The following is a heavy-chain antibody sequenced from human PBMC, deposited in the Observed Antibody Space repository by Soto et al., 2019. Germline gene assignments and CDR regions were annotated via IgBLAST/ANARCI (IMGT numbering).Heavy chain of an antibody. CDR2: IYYSGST. CDR3: ARDREYYYDSSVYFDAFDI. D-gene: IGHD3-22*01. CDR1: GGSISSGGYY. V-gene: IGHV4-31*03. J-gene: IGHJ3*02. Sequence: SETLSLTCTVSGGSISSGGYYWSWIRQHPGKGLEWIGYIYYSGSTYYNPSLKSRVTISVDTSKNQFSLKLSSVTAADTAVYYCARDREYYYDSSVYFDAFDIWGQGTMVTVSS.